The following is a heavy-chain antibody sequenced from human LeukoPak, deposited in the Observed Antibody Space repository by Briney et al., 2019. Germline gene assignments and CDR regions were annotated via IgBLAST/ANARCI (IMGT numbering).Heavy chain of an antibody. CDR3: ARDRWYYYDSSDYYHDAFDI. J-gene: IGHJ3*02. D-gene: IGHD3-22*01. CDR1: GFTFSSYF. V-gene: IGHV3-30*03. CDR2: ISYDGSNK. Sequence: GGSLRLSCAASGFTFSSYFMNWVRQAPGKGLEWVAVISYDGSNKYYADSVKGRFTISRDNSKNTLYLQMNSLIAEDTAVYYCARDRWYYYDSSDYYHDAFDIWGQGTMVTVSS.